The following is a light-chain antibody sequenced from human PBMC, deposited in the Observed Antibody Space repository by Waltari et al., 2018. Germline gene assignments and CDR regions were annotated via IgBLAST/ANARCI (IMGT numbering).Light chain of an antibody. J-gene: IGLJ3*02. CDR3: AAWDDSLSGWL. V-gene: IGLV1-47*01. Sequence: QPVLTHPPSVSGAPGQEATSACPGSRYHIGRVYIYWYQHFPQMAPKRLVFRKNQRASGVPDRFSASKSDTSASLAISGLRSEDEADYYCAAWDDSLSGWLFGGGTKLTVL. CDR2: RKN. CDR1: RYHIGRVY.